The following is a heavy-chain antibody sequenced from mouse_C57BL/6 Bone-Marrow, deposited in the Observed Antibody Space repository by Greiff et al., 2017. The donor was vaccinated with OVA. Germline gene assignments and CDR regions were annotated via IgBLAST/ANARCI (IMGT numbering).Heavy chain of an antibody. D-gene: IGHD4-1*01. Sequence: QVQLQQPGAELVKPGASVKMSCKASGYTFTSYWITWVKQRPGQGLEWIGDIYPGSGSTNYNEKFKSKATLTVDKSSSTAYMQLSSLTSEDSAVYYCATGVYAMDYWGQGTSVTVSS. CDR1: GYTFTSYW. J-gene: IGHJ4*01. V-gene: IGHV1-55*01. CDR3: ATGVYAMDY. CDR2: IYPGSGST.